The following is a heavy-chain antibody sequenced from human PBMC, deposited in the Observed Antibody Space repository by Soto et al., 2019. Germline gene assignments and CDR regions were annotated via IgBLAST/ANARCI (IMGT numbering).Heavy chain of an antibody. CDR2: IYYLGST. J-gene: IGHJ5*02. V-gene: IGHV4-4*02. D-gene: IGHD2-21*01. Sequence: QVQLQESGPGLVKPSETSSLTCTVSGDSFTSTHWWSWVRQPPGKGLEWIGEIYYLGSTNYNPSLKSRVTISLDKSKNQLSLKLSSVTAADTAVYYCARDRDVVDITTPGGVNYFDPWGQGTLVSVSS. CDR3: ARDRDVVDITTPGGVNYFDP. CDR1: GDSFTSTHW.